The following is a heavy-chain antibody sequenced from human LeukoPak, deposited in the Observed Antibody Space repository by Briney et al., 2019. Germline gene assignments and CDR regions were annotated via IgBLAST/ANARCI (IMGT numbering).Heavy chain of an antibody. CDR1: GFSLSTSGMC. J-gene: IGHJ4*02. CDR3: ARSATYYYDSSGQLNFDY. D-gene: IGHD3-22*01. Sequence: SGPTLVNPTQTLTLTCTFSGFSLSTSGMCVSWIRQPPGKALEWLARIDWDDDKYYSTSLKTRLTISKDTSKNQVVLTMTNMDPVDTATYYCARSATYYYDSSGQLNFDYWGLGTLVTVSS. CDR2: IDWDDDK. V-gene: IGHV2-70*11.